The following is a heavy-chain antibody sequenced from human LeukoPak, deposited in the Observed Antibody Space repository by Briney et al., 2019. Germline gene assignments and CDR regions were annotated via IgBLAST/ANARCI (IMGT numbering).Heavy chain of an antibody. J-gene: IGHJ4*02. CDR1: GFTFDDYA. CDR2: IKQDGSKT. CDR3: ARALGDYCSSTSCHYFDY. V-gene: IGHV3-7*05. D-gene: IGHD2-2*01. Sequence: PGGSLRLSCAASGFTFDDYAMHWVRQAPGKGLEWVANIKQDGSKTYYVESVKGRFTISRDKAKNSLYLQMNSLRVDDTAVYYCARALGDYCSSTSCHYFDYWGQGTLVTVSS.